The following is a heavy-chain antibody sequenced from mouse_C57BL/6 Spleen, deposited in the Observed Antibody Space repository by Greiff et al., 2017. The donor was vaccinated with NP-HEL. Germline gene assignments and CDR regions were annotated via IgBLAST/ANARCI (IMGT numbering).Heavy chain of an antibody. CDR3: ARPLITTVVASFAY. D-gene: IGHD1-1*01. J-gene: IGHJ3*01. CDR2: ISSGGSYT. CDR1: GFTFSSYG. Sequence: EVKLMESGGDLVKPGGSLKLSCAASGFTFSSYGMSWVRQTPDKRLEWVATISSGGSYTYYPDSVKGRFTISRDNAKNTLYLQMSSLKSEDTAMYYCARPLITTVVASFAYWGQGTLVTVSA. V-gene: IGHV5-6*01.